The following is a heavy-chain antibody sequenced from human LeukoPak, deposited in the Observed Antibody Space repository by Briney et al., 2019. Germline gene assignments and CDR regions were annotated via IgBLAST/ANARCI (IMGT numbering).Heavy chain of an antibody. Sequence: PSQTLSLTCTVSGGSISSGGYYWSWIRQPPGKGLEWIGYIYHSGSTYYNPSLKSRVTISVDRSKNQFSLKLSSVTAADTAVYYCASELVVPAAMFPYYFDYWGQGTLVTVSS. CDR1: GGSISSGGYY. CDR3: ASELVVPAAMFPYYFDY. D-gene: IGHD2-2*01. V-gene: IGHV4-30-2*01. J-gene: IGHJ4*02. CDR2: IYHSGST.